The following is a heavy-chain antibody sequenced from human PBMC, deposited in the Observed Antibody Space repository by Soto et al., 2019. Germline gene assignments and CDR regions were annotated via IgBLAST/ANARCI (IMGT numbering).Heavy chain of an antibody. CDR3: ARRRYHGDYNY. Sequence: SETLSLTCTVSGGSISSSSYYWGWIRQPPGKGLEWIGSIYYSGSTYYNPSLKSRVTISVDTSKNQFSLKLSSVTAADTAVYYCARRRYHGDYNYWGQGTLVTVSS. J-gene: IGHJ4*02. V-gene: IGHV4-39*01. D-gene: IGHD4-17*01. CDR2: IYYSGST. CDR1: GGSISSSSYY.